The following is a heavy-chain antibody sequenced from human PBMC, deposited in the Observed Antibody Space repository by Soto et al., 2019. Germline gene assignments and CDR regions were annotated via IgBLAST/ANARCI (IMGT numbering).Heavy chain of an antibody. Sequence: ASVKVSCKASGYTFTSYGISWVRQAPGQGLEWMGWISAYNGNTNYAQKLQGRVTMTTDTSTSTAYMELRSLRSDDTAVYYCARTLLWFGEYYYGMDAWGQGTTVTVSS. CDR3: ARTLLWFGEYYYGMDA. CDR1: GYTFTSYG. CDR2: ISAYNGNT. D-gene: IGHD3-10*01. J-gene: IGHJ6*02. V-gene: IGHV1-18*04.